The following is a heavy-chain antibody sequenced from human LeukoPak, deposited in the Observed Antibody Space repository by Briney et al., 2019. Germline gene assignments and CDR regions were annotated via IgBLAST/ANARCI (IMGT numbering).Heavy chain of an antibody. V-gene: IGHV4-59*08. D-gene: IGHD5-18*01. Sequence: SETLSLTCSVSGDSIINYYLSWIQQPPGKGLEWIGYIYYTGSTNYNPSLKSRVTISLDTSKNQFSLKLTSVTAADTAVYYCARYSYGGYHFDYWGRGTRVTVSS. CDR2: IYYTGST. CDR3: ARYSYGGYHFDY. J-gene: IGHJ4*02. CDR1: GDSIINYY.